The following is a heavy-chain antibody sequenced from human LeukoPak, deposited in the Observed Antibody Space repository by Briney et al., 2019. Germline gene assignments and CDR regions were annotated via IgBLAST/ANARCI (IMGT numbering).Heavy chain of an antibody. V-gene: IGHV4-4*07. D-gene: IGHD1-26*01. J-gene: IGHJ3*02. Sequence: SETLSLTCTVSGGSIFGYYWIWIRQPAGRGLEWVGRIYTTGTTNYNPSLESRLTMSVDTSKNQFSLKLSSVTAADTAVYYCARQSGSYADAFNIWGQGTMVTVSS. CDR3: ARQSGSYADAFNI. CDR2: IYTTGTT. CDR1: GGSIFGYY.